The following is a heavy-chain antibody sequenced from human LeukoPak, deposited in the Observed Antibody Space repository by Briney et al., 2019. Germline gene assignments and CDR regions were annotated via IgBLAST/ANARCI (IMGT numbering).Heavy chain of an antibody. CDR2: IYYSGST. J-gene: IGHJ4*02. D-gene: IGHD1-26*01. CDR3: ARGGSYFGN. CDR1: GDSISNYY. Sequence: PSETLSLTCTVSGDSISNYYWSWIRQPPGKGLEWIGYIYYSGSTNYSPSLKSRVSISVDTSKNQFSLKLSSVTAADTAVYYCARGGSYFGNWGQGTLVTVSS. V-gene: IGHV4-59*01.